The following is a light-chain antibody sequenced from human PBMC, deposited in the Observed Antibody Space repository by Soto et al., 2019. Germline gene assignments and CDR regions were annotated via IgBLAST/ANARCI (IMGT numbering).Light chain of an antibody. CDR3: LQHNNYPPIT. Sequence: DIQMTQSPSSLSASVGDRVTITCRASQGIRNDLAWYQQKPGKAPERLIYDASSLQSVVPSRFSGSGSGTEFTLTISSLQPEDSATYYCLQHNNYPPITFGQGTRLEIK. J-gene: IGKJ5*01. CDR1: QGIRND. V-gene: IGKV1-17*01. CDR2: DAS.